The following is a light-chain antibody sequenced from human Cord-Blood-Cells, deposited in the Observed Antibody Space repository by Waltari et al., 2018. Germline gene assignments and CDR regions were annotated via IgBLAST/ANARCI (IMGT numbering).Light chain of an antibody. J-gene: IGLJ2*01. CDR2: DAS. V-gene: IGLV2-14*01. CDR3: SSYTSSSTVV. CDR1: SSAVGGYNY. Sequence: QSALTQPASVSGSPGQSITISCTGTSSAVGGYNYVSWYQQHPGKAPKLMIYDASNRPSGVANRCSGSKSGNTASRSISGLQAEDEADYYCSSYTSSSTVVFGGGTKLTVL.